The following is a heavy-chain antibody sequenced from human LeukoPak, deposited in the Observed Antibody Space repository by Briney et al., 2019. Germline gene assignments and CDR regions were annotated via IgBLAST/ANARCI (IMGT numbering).Heavy chain of an antibody. CDR2: IRNDRIT. D-gene: IGHD5-12*01. Sequence: GGSLRLLCVLSGLHLSDAWMSWVPQAPGEGLEWVGRIRNDRITDYAAPVKGRFSISRDNTKNTFYLQMNSLGTEDAGMYFCTWMATIFTVDYWGQGTLVTVSS. J-gene: IGHJ4*02. CDR1: GLHLSDAW. CDR3: TWMATIFTVDY. V-gene: IGHV3-15*01.